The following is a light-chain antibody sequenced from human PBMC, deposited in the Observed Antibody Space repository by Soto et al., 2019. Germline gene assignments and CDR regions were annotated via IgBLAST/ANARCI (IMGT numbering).Light chain of an antibody. V-gene: IGKV3-20*01. CDR2: GAS. Sequence: EIVLTQSPGTLSLSPGERATLPCRASQSVSNSYLAWYQQKPGQAPRLLMYGASNRATGIPDRFSGSGSGTAFSLTISRLEPEDCAVYYCQQYGTSLYTFGQGTKLEIK. J-gene: IGKJ2*01. CDR1: QSVSNSY. CDR3: QQYGTSLYT.